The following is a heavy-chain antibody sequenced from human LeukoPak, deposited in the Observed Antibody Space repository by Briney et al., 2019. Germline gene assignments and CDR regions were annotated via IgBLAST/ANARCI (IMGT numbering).Heavy chain of an antibody. CDR1: GYTFTDYY. Sequence: ASVKVSCKPSGYTFTDYYIHWVRQAPGQGLEWMGWVNPNSGATLYAQKFQGRVTMTRDTSISTAYMELSRLRSDDTAVYYCARDNFEHSCDLWGQGTLVTVSS. CDR2: VNPNSGAT. CDR3: ARDNFEHSCDL. J-gene: IGHJ4*02. V-gene: IGHV1-2*02. D-gene: IGHD3-9*01.